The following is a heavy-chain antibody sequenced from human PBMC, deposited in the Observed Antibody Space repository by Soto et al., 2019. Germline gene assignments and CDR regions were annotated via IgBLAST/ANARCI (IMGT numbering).Heavy chain of an antibody. Sequence: SLRLSYAASGFTISDFAMHLIRQASGKGLEWVGRIRNKTNNYATAYIASVKGRFTISRDDSKNTVYLQMNSLKIDDTAVYFCTSSSDWTAVDTLDYWGLGTLLTVS. CDR2: IRNKTNNYAT. J-gene: IGHJ4*02. CDR1: GFTISDFA. V-gene: IGHV3-73*01. D-gene: IGHD5-18*01. CDR3: TSSSDWTAVDTLDY.